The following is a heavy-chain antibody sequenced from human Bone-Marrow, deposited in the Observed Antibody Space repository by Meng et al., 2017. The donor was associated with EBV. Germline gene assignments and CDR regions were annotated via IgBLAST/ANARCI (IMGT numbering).Heavy chain of an antibody. CDR2: INPMLGAP. Sequence: HVQLVQSGAEVKKPGASVKVSCKASGYTFTGYYMHWVRQAPGQGLEWMGWINPMLGAPNYAQKFQDRVTIIADKSTSIHYMELSSLRSDDTAVYYCASESGRGYTPDYWGRGTLVTVSS. J-gene: IGHJ4*02. CDR1: GYTFTGYY. V-gene: IGHV1-69*06. CDR3: ASESGRGYTPDY. D-gene: IGHD3-10*01.